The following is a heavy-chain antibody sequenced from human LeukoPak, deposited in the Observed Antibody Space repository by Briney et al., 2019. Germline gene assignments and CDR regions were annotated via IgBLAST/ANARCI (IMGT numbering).Heavy chain of an antibody. J-gene: IGHJ2*01. Sequence: SETLSLTCTVSGGSISSYYWSWIRQPPGTGMEWIGYIYYSGSTNYNPSLKSRVTISVDTSKNQFSLKLSSVTAADTAVYYCARDWSGYSNYWYFDLWGRGTLVTVSS. CDR2: IYYSGST. D-gene: IGHD3-3*01. CDR3: ARDWSGYSNYWYFDL. CDR1: GGSISSYY. V-gene: IGHV4-59*01.